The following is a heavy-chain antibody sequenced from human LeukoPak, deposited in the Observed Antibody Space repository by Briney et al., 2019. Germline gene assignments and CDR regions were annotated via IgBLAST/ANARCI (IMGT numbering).Heavy chain of an antibody. J-gene: IGHJ4*02. CDR1: GFTFSTYS. CDR2: ISSSSSTI. V-gene: IGHV3-48*04. Sequence: PGGSLRLSCAASGFTFSTYSMNWVRQAPGKGLEWVSYISSSSSTIYYADSVKGRFTISRDNAKNSLYLQMNSLRAEDTAVYYCARGGYCSSTSCYADYFDYWGQGTLVTVSS. D-gene: IGHD2-2*01. CDR3: ARGGYCSSTSCYADYFDY.